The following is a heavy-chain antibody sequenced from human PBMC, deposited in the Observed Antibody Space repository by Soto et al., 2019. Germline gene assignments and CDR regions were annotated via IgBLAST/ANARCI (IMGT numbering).Heavy chain of an antibody. D-gene: IGHD1-26*01. J-gene: IGHJ4*02. CDR1: GFIFSNAW. Sequence: GGSLRLSCAASGFIFSNAWMSWVRQAPGKGLELIGRIKRKTDGETTDYAAPVKDRFTISRDDSENTLYLQMNSLKNEDTAVYYCTTGGAIWGQGTLVTVSS. CDR2: IKRKTDGETT. V-gene: IGHV3-15*01. CDR3: TTGGAI.